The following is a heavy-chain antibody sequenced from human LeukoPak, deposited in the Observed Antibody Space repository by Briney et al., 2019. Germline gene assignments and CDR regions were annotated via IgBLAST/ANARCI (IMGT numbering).Heavy chain of an antibody. D-gene: IGHD6-19*01. V-gene: IGHV3-30*04. CDR3: ARDGLPWLPQQYYFDS. CDR1: GFTFSSYA. CDR2: ISYDGSNK. Sequence: GRSLRLSCAASGFTFSSYAMHWVRQAPGKGLEWVAVISYDGSNKYYADSVKGRFTISRDNSKNTLYLQMNSLRAEDTAVYYCARDGLPWLPQQYYFDSGGKETRATVP. J-gene: IGHJ4*02.